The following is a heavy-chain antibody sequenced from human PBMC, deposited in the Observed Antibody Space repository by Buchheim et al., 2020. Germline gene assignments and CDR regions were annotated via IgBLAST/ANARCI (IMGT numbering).Heavy chain of an antibody. V-gene: IGHV4-39*01. J-gene: IGHJ2*01. CDR2: IYYSGNT. D-gene: IGHD4-23*01. CDR1: GGSISSSSYY. Sequence: QLQLQESGPGLVKPSETLSLTCTVSGGSISSSSYYWGWIRQPPGKGLEWIGSIYYSGNTYYNPSLKSRVTMSVDTSKNQFSLKLSSVTAADTAVYYCARLLGAYAYGRKASWYFDPWGCGT. CDR3: ARLLGAYAYGRKASWYFDP.